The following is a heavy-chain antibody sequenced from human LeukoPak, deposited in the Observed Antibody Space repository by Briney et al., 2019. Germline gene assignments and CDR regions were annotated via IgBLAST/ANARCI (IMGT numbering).Heavy chain of an antibody. V-gene: IGHV4-39*01. Sequence: SETLSLTCTVSGDSISSSTYYWGWIRRPPGTGLEWIGSIFYSGSTYYNPSLKSRVTISVDTSKNQISLKLCSVTAADTAVYYCARLGQFCGGDCYPPSFDYWGQGTLVTVSS. CDR2: IFYSGST. CDR3: ARLGQFCGGDCYPPSFDY. J-gene: IGHJ4*02. CDR1: GDSISSSTYY. D-gene: IGHD2-21*02.